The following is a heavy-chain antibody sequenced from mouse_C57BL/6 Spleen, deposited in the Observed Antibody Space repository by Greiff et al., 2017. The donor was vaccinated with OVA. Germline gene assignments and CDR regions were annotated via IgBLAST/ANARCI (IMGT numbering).Heavy chain of an antibody. J-gene: IGHJ2*01. CDR3: ARDVYGYDGFDY. Sequence: DVKLQESGPGLVKPSQSLSLTCSVTGYSITSGYYWNWIRQFPGNNLEWMGYISYDGSNNYNPSLKNRISITRDTSKNPFFLKLNSVTTEDTATYYCARDVYGYDGFDYWGQGTTLTVSS. D-gene: IGHD2-2*01. CDR1: GYSITSGYY. CDR2: ISYDGSN. V-gene: IGHV3-6*01.